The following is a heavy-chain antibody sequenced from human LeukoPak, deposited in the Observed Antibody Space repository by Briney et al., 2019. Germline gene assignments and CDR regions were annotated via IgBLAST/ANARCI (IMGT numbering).Heavy chain of an antibody. J-gene: IGHJ3*02. CDR2: ISGSGGST. CDR1: GFTFSSYA. V-gene: IGHV3-23*01. CDR3: AKSYYYDSSGYYYLSDAFDI. Sequence: PGGSLRLSCAASGFTFSSYAMSWVRQAPGKGLEWVSAISGSGGSTYYADSVKGRFTISRDNSKNTLYLRMNSLRAEDTAVYYCAKSYYYDSSGYYYLSDAFDIWGQGTMVTVSS. D-gene: IGHD3-22*01.